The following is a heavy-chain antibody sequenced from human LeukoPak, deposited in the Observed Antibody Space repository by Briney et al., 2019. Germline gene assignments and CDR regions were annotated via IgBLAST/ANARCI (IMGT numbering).Heavy chain of an antibody. D-gene: IGHD3-22*01. CDR1: GFTFSSYS. V-gene: IGHV3-21*01. Sequence: GGSLRLSCAASGFTFSSYSMNWVRQAPGKGLEWASSISSSSSYIYYADSVKGRITISRDNAKNSLYLQMNSLRAEDTAVYYCAREKRRYYDSSGPSAFDIWGQGTMVTVSS. CDR3: AREKRRYYDSSGPSAFDI. J-gene: IGHJ3*02. CDR2: ISSSSSYI.